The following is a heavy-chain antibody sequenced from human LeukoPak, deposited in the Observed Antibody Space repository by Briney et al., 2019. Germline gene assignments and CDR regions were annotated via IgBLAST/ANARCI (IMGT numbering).Heavy chain of an antibody. Sequence: ASVKVSCKASGYTFTSYGISWVRQAPGQGLEWMGWISAYNGNTNYAQKLQGRVTMTTDTSTSTAYMELRSLRSDDTAVYYCARPYYDFWSGYYRASAPYYFDYWGQGTLVTVPS. J-gene: IGHJ4*02. D-gene: IGHD3-3*01. CDR2: ISAYNGNT. CDR1: GYTFTSYG. V-gene: IGHV1-18*01. CDR3: ARPYYDFWSGYYRASAPYYFDY.